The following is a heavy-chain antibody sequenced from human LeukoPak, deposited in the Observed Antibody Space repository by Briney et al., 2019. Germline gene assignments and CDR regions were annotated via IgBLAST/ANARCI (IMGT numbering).Heavy chain of an antibody. J-gene: IGHJ3*02. CDR2: ISYDGSNK. CDR3: AGGGDYGDLFDAFDI. D-gene: IGHD4-17*01. Sequence: GGSLRLSCAASGFTFSSYGMHWVRQAPGKGLEWVAVISYDGSNKYYADSVKGRFTISRDNSKNTLYLQMNSLRAEGTAVYYCAGGGDYGDLFDAFDIWGQGTMVTVSS. CDR1: GFTFSSYG. V-gene: IGHV3-30*03.